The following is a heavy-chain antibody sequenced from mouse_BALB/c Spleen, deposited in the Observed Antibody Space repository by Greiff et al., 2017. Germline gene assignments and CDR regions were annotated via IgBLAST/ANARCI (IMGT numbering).Heavy chain of an antibody. CDR2: ISYSGST. V-gene: IGHV3-8*02. J-gene: IGHJ3*01. Sequence: DVMLVESGPSLVKPSQTLSLTCSVTGDSITSGYWNWIRKFPGNKLEYMGYISYSGSTYYNPSLKSRISITRDTSKNQYYLQLNSVTTEDTATYYCARGRYGYDVFAYWGQGTLVTVSA. CDR1: GDSITSGY. CDR3: ARGRYGYDVFAY. D-gene: IGHD2-2*01.